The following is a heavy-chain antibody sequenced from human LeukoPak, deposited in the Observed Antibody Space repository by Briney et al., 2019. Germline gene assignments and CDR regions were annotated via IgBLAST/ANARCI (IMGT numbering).Heavy chain of an antibody. V-gene: IGHV4-59*01. CDR3: AYGRGSWYDAFDI. J-gene: IGHJ3*02. CDR1: GGSLSNYY. D-gene: IGHD6-13*01. CDR2: MYYTGDT. Sequence: SETLPLTCTVSGGSLSNYYWSWIRQPPGKGLEWIGYMYYTGDTNYNPSLKSRVTISVDTSKNQFSLKLSSVTAADTAVYYCAYGRGSWYDAFDIWGQGTMVTVSS.